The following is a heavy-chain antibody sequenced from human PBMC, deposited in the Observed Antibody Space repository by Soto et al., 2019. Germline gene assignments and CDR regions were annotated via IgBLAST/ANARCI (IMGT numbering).Heavy chain of an antibody. D-gene: IGHD2-15*01. Sequence: VQLVESGGGLVKPGGSLRLSCAASGFTFSDYYMSWIRQAPGKGLEWLSYISSSGSPLYYADSVKGRFTISRDNAKNSLSLQMNSLRAEDTAVYYCARDLMYSHMDVWGQGTTVTVSS. CDR1: GFTFSDYY. CDR3: ARDLMYSHMDV. CDR2: ISSSGSPL. J-gene: IGHJ6*02. V-gene: IGHV3-11*01.